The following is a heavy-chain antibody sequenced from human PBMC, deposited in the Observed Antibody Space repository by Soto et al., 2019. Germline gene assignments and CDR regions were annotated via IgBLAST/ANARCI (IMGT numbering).Heavy chain of an antibody. J-gene: IGHJ4*02. CDR3: ARDYGDYGY. V-gene: IGHV1-18*04. CDR2: ISPYNGKT. Sequence: ASVKVSCKASGYTFTTHGISWVRQAPGQGLEWMGWISPYNGKTTYAQKVQGRVTMTTDTSTSTAYMELRSLRSDDTAVYYCARDYGDYGYWGQGTLVTVSS. D-gene: IGHD4-17*01. CDR1: GYTFTTHG.